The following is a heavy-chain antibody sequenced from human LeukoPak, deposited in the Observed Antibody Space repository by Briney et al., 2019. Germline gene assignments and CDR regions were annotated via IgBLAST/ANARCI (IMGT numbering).Heavy chain of an antibody. CDR2: IDQDGGGK. J-gene: IGHJ4*02. CDR1: GFTFSDYW. V-gene: IGHV3-7*01. D-gene: IGHD2-21*02. Sequence: GGSLRLSCAASGFTFSDYWMNWVRQAPGKGLEWVANIDQDGGGKYYLDSVKGRFTISRDNAKSSLYLQIDSLRAEDTAVYYCAGGDWAPFDYLGQGSLLTGSS. CDR3: AGGDWAPFDY.